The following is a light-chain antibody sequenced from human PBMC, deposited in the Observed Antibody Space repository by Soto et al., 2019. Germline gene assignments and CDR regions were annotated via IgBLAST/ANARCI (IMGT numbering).Light chain of an antibody. CDR3: QQYNIWPLT. Sequence: QSPSTGSVSAGERATLSCRASQGVISTYLAWYQQKPGQAPRLLICGASTRATGVPARFSGSGSGTEFTLTISSLQSEDFALYYCQQYNIWPLTFGGGTKVDI. V-gene: IGKV3-15*01. CDR1: QGVISTY. CDR2: GAS. J-gene: IGKJ4*01.